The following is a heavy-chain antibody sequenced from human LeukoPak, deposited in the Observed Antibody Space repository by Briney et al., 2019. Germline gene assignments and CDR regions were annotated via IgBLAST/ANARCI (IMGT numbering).Heavy chain of an antibody. Sequence: PSETLSLTCTVSGGSISSYYWSWIRQPPGKGLEWIGYIYYSGSTNYNPPLKSRVTISVDTSKNQFSLKLSSVTAADTAVYYCARHLYSSSPDLLFDYWGQGTLVTVSS. V-gene: IGHV4-59*01. J-gene: IGHJ4*02. CDR3: ARHLYSSSPDLLFDY. CDR1: GGSISSYY. D-gene: IGHD6-6*01. CDR2: IYYSGST.